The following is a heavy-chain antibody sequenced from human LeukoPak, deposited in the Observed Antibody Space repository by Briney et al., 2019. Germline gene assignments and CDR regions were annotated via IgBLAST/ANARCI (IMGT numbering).Heavy chain of an antibody. V-gene: IGHV4-39*07. CDR1: GGSVRSSSYY. Sequence: PSETLSLTCTVSGGSVRSSSYYWGCIRQPPGTGLEWIGSVHYSGSTCYNPSLGGRVIMSIDTSKNQFSLKLTSVTAADTAMYYCARDRGVPRPYYFDQWGQGTLVTVSS. CDR2: VHYSGST. J-gene: IGHJ4*02. CDR3: ARDRGVPRPYYFDQ. D-gene: IGHD3-10*01.